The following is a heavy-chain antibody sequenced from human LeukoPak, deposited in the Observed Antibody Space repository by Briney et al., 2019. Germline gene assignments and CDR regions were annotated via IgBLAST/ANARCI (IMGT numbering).Heavy chain of an antibody. J-gene: IGHJ4*02. D-gene: IGHD5-18*01. Sequence: PGGSLRLSCAASGFTFSNAWMSWVRQAPGKGLEWVGRIKSKTDGGTTDYAAPVKGRFTISRDDSKNTLYLQMNSLKTEDTAVYYCTTWIQLWLLYEDYWGQGTLVTVSS. V-gene: IGHV3-15*01. CDR2: IKSKTDGGTT. CDR1: GFTFSNAW. CDR3: TTWIQLWLLYEDY.